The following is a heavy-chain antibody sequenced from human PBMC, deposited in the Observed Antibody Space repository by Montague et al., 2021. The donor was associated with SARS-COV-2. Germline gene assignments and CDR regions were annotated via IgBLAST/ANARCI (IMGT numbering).Heavy chain of an antibody. CDR3: ARRTYDILTGYDYGMDV. V-gene: IGHV2-70*11. CDR1: GFSLSTSGMC. J-gene: IGHJ6*02. Sequence: PTLVKPTQTLTLTCTFSGFSLSTSGMCVSWIRQPPGKALEWLARIDWDDDKYYSTSLKTRLTISKGTSKNQVVLTMTNMDPVDTATYSCARRTYDILTGYDYGMDVWGQGTTVTVSS. D-gene: IGHD3-9*01. CDR2: IDWDDDK.